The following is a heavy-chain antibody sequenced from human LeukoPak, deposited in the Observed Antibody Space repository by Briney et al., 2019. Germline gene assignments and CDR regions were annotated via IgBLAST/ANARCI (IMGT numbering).Heavy chain of an antibody. D-gene: IGHD3-3*01. J-gene: IGHJ4*02. Sequence: PGGSLRLSCAASGFTFSTYTIHWVRQAAGKGLEWGARISFEGTEKTYVDSVEGRFSLSRDNSKNTVYLQMNSLRPDDTAIHYCARDYMSGGTGFWDYWGQGTLVTVSS. CDR1: GFTFSTYT. CDR2: ISFEGTEK. V-gene: IGHV3-30-3*01. CDR3: ARDYMSGGTGFWDY.